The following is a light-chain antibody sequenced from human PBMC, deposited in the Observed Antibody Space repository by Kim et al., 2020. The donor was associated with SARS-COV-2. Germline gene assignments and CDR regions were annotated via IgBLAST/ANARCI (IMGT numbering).Light chain of an antibody. J-gene: IGLJ2*01. V-gene: IGLV3-1*01. CDR2: QDT. Sequence: SYELTQPPSVSVSPGQTASITCSGDRLGNKYVCWYQQKPGQSPVVVIYQDTQRPSGIPERFSGSNSGNTATLTIRGTQAMDEADYYCQAWDSTTTVFGGGTQLTVL. CDR3: QAWDSTTTV. CDR1: RLGNKY.